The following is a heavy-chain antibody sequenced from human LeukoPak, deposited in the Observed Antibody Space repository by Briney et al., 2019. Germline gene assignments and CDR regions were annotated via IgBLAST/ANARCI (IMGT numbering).Heavy chain of an antibody. CDR1: GGSFSGYY. Sequence: RPSETLSLTCAVYGGSFSGYYWSWIRQPPGKGLEWIGEINHSGSTNYNPSLKSRVTISVDTSKNQFSLKQSSVTAADTAVYYCARGKAAFDYWGQGTLVTVSS. V-gene: IGHV4-34*01. CDR3: ARGKAAFDY. CDR2: INHSGST. J-gene: IGHJ4*02.